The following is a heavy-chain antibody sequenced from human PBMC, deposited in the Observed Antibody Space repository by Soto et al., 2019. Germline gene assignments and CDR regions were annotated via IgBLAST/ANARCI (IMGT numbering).Heavy chain of an antibody. CDR2: ISYDGSNK. J-gene: IGHJ4*01. CDR3: ARDVRGEMATHSVDF. CDR1: GFTFSSYA. V-gene: IGHV3-30-3*01. Sequence: VGSLRLSCAASGFTFSSYAMHWVRQAPGKGLEWVAVISYDGSNKYYADSVKGRFTISRDNSKNTLYQQMNSLRAADTAVYYCARDVRGEMATHSVDFSGHGTLVTAP. D-gene: IGHD5-12*01.